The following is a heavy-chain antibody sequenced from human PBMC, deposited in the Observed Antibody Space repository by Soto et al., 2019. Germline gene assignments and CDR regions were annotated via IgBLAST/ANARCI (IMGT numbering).Heavy chain of an antibody. Sequence: SETPSITCTVCGGSICSYYWSWIRQPPGKGLEWIGYIYYSGSTNYNPSLKSRVTISVDTSKNQFSLKLSSVTAADTAVYYCARHTPAISISDHWGQGTLVTVSS. CDR3: ARHTPAISISDH. J-gene: IGHJ4*02. CDR1: GGSICSYY. CDR2: IYYSGST. V-gene: IGHV4-59*08. D-gene: IGHD2-15*01.